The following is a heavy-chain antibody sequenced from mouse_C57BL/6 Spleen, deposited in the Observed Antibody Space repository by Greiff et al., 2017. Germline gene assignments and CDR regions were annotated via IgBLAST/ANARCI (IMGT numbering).Heavy chain of an antibody. J-gene: IGHJ2*01. V-gene: IGHV1-58*01. CDR3: ARSENSNYPYFDY. D-gene: IGHD2-5*01. CDR1: GYTFTSYG. CDR2: IYIGNGYT. Sequence: EVKVVESGAELVRPGSSVKMSCKTSGYTFTSYGINWVKQRPGQGLEWIGYIYIGNGYTEYNEKFKGKATLTSDTSSSTAYMQLSSLTSEDSAIYFCARSENSNYPYFDYWGQGTTLTVSS.